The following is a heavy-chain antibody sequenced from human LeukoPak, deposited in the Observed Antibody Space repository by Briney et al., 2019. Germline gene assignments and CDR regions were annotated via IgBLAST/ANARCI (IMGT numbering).Heavy chain of an antibody. CDR3: ARGSCSSTSCYYYNYYGMDV. CDR1: GGTFSSYA. CDR2: IIPIFGTA. V-gene: IGHV1-69*13. J-gene: IGHJ6*02. Sequence: APVKVSCKASGGTFSSYAISWVRQAPGQGLEWMGGIIPIFGTANYAQKFQGRVTITADESTSTAYMELSSLRSEDTAVYYCARGSCSSTSCYYYNYYGMDVWGQGTTVTVSS. D-gene: IGHD2-2*01.